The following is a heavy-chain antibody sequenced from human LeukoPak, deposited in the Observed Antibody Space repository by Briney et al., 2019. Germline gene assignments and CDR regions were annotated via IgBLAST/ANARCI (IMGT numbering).Heavy chain of an antibody. Sequence: SETLSLTCTVSGGSISSYYWSWIRQPPGKGLEWIGYIYYSGSTNYNPSLKSRVTISVDTSKNQFSLKLSSVTAADTAVYYCAKDTYGYGWFDPWGQGALVTVSS. D-gene: IGHD5-18*01. J-gene: IGHJ5*02. CDR1: GGSISSYY. CDR2: IYYSGST. V-gene: IGHV4-59*01. CDR3: AKDTYGYGWFDP.